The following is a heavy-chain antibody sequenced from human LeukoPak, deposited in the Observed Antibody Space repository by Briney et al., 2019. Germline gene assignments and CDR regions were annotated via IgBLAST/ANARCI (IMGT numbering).Heavy chain of an antibody. J-gene: IGHJ5*02. V-gene: IGHV3-21*01. CDR3: AREATVNIVVVPAPNWFDP. Sequence: GGSLTLSCAASGFTFSSYSMNWVRQAPGKGLEWVSSISSSSSYIYYADSVKGRFTISRDNAKNSLYLQMNSLRAEGTAVYYCAREATVNIVVVPAPNWFDPWGQGTLVTVSS. CDR2: ISSSSSYI. CDR1: GFTFSSYS. D-gene: IGHD2-2*01.